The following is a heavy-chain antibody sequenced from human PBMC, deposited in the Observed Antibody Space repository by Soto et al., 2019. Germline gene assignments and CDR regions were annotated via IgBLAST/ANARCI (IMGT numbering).Heavy chain of an antibody. D-gene: IGHD1-26*01. Sequence: ASVKVSCKASGYTFTSYGISWVRQAPGQGLEWMGWISAYNGNTNYAQKPQGRVTMTTDTSTSTAYMELRSLGSDDTAVYYCASEQGELLSEYFQHWGQGTLVTVSS. J-gene: IGHJ1*01. V-gene: IGHV1-18*01. CDR2: ISAYNGNT. CDR3: ASEQGELLSEYFQH. CDR1: GYTFTSYG.